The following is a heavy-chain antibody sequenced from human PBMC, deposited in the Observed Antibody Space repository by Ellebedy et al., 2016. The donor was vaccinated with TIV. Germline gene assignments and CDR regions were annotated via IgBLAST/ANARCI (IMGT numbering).Heavy chain of an antibody. CDR1: GLTFSSHA. D-gene: IGHD3-3*01. V-gene: IGHV3-23*01. CDR2: ITESGGNT. J-gene: IGHJ4*02. Sequence: PGGSLRLSCAASGLTFSSHAMSWVRQAPGKGLEWVSSITESGGNTYYADSVKGRFTISRDNSRNTVYLQMSSLRAEDTAVYYCAKRDFFGVDTLTFDSWGRGTLVNVSS. CDR3: AKRDFFGVDTLTFDS.